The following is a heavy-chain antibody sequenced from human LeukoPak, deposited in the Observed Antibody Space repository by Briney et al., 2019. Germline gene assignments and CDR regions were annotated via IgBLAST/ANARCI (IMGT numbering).Heavy chain of an antibody. CDR2: IKQDGSET. CDR3: VREGFYFFDF. J-gene: IGHJ4*01. V-gene: IGHV3-7*01. CDR1: GFTFTNNF. Sequence: RGSLRLSCAASGFTFTNNFMSWVRQVPGKGLEWVANIKQDGSETTYADSVRGRFTIFRDNAKDSVYLQMNSLRAEDSATYYCVREGFYFFDFWGQGTLVTVSS.